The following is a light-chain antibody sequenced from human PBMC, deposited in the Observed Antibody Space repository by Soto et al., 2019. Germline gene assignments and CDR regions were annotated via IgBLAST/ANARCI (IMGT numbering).Light chain of an antibody. CDR1: SSDVGGYNY. J-gene: IGLJ1*01. CDR2: DVS. V-gene: IGLV2-14*01. CDR3: SSYTSSSTLSV. Sequence: QSALTQPASVSGSPGQSITISCTGTSSDVGGYNYVSWYQQHPGKAPKLMLYDVSNRPSGVSNRFSGSKSGNTASLTISGLQAEDEADYYCSSYTSSSTLSVFGTVTKVTVL.